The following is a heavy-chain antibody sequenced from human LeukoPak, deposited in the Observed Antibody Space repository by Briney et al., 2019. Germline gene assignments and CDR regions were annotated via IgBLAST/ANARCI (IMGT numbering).Heavy chain of an antibody. V-gene: IGHV4-39*01. CDR3: ARHSWGDYYYGMDV. CDR2: IYYSGST. J-gene: IGHJ6*02. D-gene: IGHD7-27*01. Sequence: SETLSLTCTVSVGSISSSSYYWGWIRQPPGKGLEWIGSIYYSGSTYYNPSLKSRVTISVDTSKNQFSLKLSSVTAADTAVYYCARHSWGDYYYGMDVWGQGTTVTVSS. CDR1: VGSISSSSYY.